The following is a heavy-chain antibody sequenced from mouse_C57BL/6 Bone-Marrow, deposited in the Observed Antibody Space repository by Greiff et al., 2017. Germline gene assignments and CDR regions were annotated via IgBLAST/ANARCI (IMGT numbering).Heavy chain of an antibody. J-gene: IGHJ4*01. V-gene: IGHV1-26*01. Sequence: VQLQQSGPELVKPGASVKISCKASGYTFTDYYMNWVKQSHGKSLEWIGDINPNNGGTSYNQKFKGKATLTVDKSSSTAYMERRSLTSEDSAVYYCARDYYGTSYAMDYWGQGTSVTVSS. D-gene: IGHD1-1*01. CDR2: INPNNGGT. CDR3: ARDYYGTSYAMDY. CDR1: GYTFTDYY.